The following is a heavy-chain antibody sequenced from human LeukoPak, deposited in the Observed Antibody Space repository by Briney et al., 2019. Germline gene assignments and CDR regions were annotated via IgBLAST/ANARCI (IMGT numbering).Heavy chain of an antibody. J-gene: IGHJ4*02. CDR1: GYTFTDYY. V-gene: IGHV1-2*02. D-gene: IGHD5-12*01. CDR2: INPNSGGT. CDR3: ARKWLRAPALDY. Sequence: ASVKVSCKTSGYTFTDYYMHWVRQAPGQGLEWMGWINPNSGGTNYAQKFQGRVTMTRDTSISTAYMELSRLRSDDTAVYYCARKWLRAPALDYWGQGTLVTVSS.